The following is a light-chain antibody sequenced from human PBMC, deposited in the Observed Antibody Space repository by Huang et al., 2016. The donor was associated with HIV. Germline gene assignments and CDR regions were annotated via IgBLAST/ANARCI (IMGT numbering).Light chain of an antibody. Sequence: EIVLTQSPGTLSLSPGERATLSCRAGQTVSSSYLAWYQQKPGQAPRLLIYGASNRATGIPDRFRGGGSGTDFTLTISRLEPEDFAVYYCQQYGSSPWTFGQGTKVEIK. CDR3: QQYGSSPWT. CDR1: QTVSSSY. V-gene: IGKV3-20*01. CDR2: GAS. J-gene: IGKJ1*01.